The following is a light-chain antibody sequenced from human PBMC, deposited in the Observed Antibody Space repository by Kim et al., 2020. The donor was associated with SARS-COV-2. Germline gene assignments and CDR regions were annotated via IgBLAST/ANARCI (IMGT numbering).Light chain of an antibody. CDR3: NSRDSSGNHLV. CDR1: SLRSYY. V-gene: IGLV3-19*01. J-gene: IGLJ3*02. Sequence: SSELPQDPAVSVALGQTVRITCQGDSLRSYYASWYQQKPGQAPVLVIYSKNNRPSGIPDRFSGSSSGNTASLTITGAQAEDEADYYCNSRDSSGNHLVFGGGTKVTVL. CDR2: SKN.